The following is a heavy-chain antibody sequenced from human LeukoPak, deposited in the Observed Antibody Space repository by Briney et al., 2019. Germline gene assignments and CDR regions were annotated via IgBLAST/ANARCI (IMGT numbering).Heavy chain of an antibody. Sequence: SETLSLTCTVSGGSISSSSYYWGWIRQPPGKGLEWIGSIYYSGSTYYNPSLKSRVTISVDTSKNQFSLKLSSVTAADTAVYYCARELYCSGGSCHFDYWGQGTLVTVSS. CDR1: GGSISSSSYY. J-gene: IGHJ4*02. V-gene: IGHV4-39*07. CDR3: ARELYCSGGSCHFDY. D-gene: IGHD2-15*01. CDR2: IYYSGST.